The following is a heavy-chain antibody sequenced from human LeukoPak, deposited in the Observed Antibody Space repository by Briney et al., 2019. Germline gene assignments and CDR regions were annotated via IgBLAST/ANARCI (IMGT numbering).Heavy chain of an antibody. Sequence: ASVKVSCKVSEYTLTELSMHWVRQAPGKGLEWMGGFDPEDGETIYAQKFQGRVTMTEDTSTDTAYMELSSLRSEDTAVYYCATGYGGIAAAGFFDYWGQGTLVTVSS. CDR3: ATGYGGIAAAGFFDY. CDR2: FDPEDGET. D-gene: IGHD6-13*01. J-gene: IGHJ4*02. CDR1: EYTLTELS. V-gene: IGHV1-24*01.